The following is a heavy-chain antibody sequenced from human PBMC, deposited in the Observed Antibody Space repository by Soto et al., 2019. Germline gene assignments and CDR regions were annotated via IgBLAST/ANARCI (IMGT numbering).Heavy chain of an antibody. CDR1: GGTVASSHW. J-gene: IGHJ5*02. CDR3: AREIVTAGGNNYFDP. Sequence: VSLTCGVSGGTVASSHWWSWVRQSPGGGLEWIGNVYHTGDTNLNPSLQSRVTISVDKSNNQFSLRLNSLTAADTAVYFCAREIVTAGGNNYFDPWGPGTLVTVSS. CDR2: VYHTGDT. D-gene: IGHD2-21*02. V-gene: IGHV4-4*01.